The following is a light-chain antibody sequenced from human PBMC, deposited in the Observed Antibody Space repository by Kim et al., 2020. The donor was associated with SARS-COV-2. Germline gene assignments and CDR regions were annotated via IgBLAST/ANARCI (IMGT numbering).Light chain of an antibody. J-gene: IGLJ3*02. V-gene: IGLV6-57*02. Sequence: KTVSLSCTASGGSIARNFVQWYRQRPGSAPVTVIYENNQRPSEIPDRLSGSINSAANSALLTISGLTTEDEAVYYCQSYDSRSWVFGGGTKVTVL. CDR2: ENN. CDR1: GGSIARNF. CDR3: QSYDSRSWV.